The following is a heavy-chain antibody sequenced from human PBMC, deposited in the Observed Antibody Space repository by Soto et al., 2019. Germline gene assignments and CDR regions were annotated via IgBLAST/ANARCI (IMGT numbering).Heavy chain of an antibody. CDR3: ARGPRKPWSRCNCFHP. Sequence: QVQLQQWGAGLLKPSETLSLTCAVYGGSFSGYYWSWIRQPPGKGLEWIGEINHSGSTNYNPSLKSRVTKSVDASNNKFSLKLRSVTAADTAVYYCARGPRKPWSRCNCFHPSGQGARVTVGS. CDR2: INHSGST. CDR1: GGSFSGYY. D-gene: IGHD2-8*01. V-gene: IGHV4-34*01. J-gene: IGHJ5*02.